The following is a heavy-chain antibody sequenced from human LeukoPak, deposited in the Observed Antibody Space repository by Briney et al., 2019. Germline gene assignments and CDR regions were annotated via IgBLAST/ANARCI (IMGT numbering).Heavy chain of an antibody. CDR1: GYTFTGYY. CDR3: ARALLEQWIDY. Sequence: GASVKVSCKASGYTFTGYYMHWVRQAPGQGLEWMGWINPNSGGTNYAQKFQGRGTMTRDTSISTAYMELSRLRYDDTAVYYCARALLEQWIDYWGQGTLVTVSS. J-gene: IGHJ4*02. D-gene: IGHD6-19*01. V-gene: IGHV1-2*02. CDR2: INPNSGGT.